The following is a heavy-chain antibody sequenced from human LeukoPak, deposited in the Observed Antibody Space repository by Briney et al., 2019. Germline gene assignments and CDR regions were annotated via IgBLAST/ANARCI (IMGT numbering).Heavy chain of an antibody. Sequence: SGGSLRLSCAASGFTFSSYAMSWVRQAPGKGLEWVSGTSGSGGSTYYADSVKGRFTVARDNSQNTLYLQMNSLRAEDTAVYYCAKGTSVTNLAYWGQGTLVTISS. CDR1: GFTFSSYA. CDR3: AKGTSVTNLAY. V-gene: IGHV3-23*01. J-gene: IGHJ4*02. CDR2: TSGSGGST. D-gene: IGHD4-17*01.